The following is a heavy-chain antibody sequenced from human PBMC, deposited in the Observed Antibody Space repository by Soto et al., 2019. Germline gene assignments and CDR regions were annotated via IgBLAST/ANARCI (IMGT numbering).Heavy chain of an antibody. CDR1: GYSISSGYY. Sequence: XETLSLTCAVSGYSISSGYYWCCIRQPPGKGLEWIGSIYHSGSTYYNPSLKSRVTISVDTSKNQFSLKLSSVTAADTAVYYCARDRDCTNGVCRSLFDYWGQGTLVTVSS. CDR2: IYHSGST. CDR3: ARDRDCTNGVCRSLFDY. J-gene: IGHJ4*02. V-gene: IGHV4-38-2*02. D-gene: IGHD2-8*01.